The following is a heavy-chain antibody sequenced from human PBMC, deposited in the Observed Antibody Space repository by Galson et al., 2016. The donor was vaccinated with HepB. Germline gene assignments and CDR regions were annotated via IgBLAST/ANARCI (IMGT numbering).Heavy chain of an antibody. J-gene: IGHJ4*02. V-gene: IGHV1-18*01. CDR3: ARDQYCSSSSCYTKDFDY. D-gene: IGHD2-2*02. CDR1: GYTFTSYG. Sequence: SVKVSCKASGYTFTSYGISWVRQAPGQGLEWMGWISGYNGNTNYALKLQGRVTMTKDTSTSTAYMELRSLRSDDTAVYYCARDQYCSSSSCYTKDFDYWGQGTLVTVSS. CDR2: ISGYNGNT.